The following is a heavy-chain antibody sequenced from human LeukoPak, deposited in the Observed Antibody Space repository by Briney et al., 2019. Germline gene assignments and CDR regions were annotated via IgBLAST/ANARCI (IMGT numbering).Heavy chain of an antibody. V-gene: IGHV4-34*01. CDR1: GGSFSGHY. D-gene: IGHD5-24*01. CDR2: INHSGST. J-gene: IGHJ4*02. CDR3: AKAMATSLDY. Sequence: SETLSLTCAVYGGSFSGHYWSWIRQPPGKGLEWIGEINHSGSTNYNPSLKSRVTISVDTSKNQFSLKLSSVTAADTAVYYCAKAMATSLDYWGQGTLVTVSS.